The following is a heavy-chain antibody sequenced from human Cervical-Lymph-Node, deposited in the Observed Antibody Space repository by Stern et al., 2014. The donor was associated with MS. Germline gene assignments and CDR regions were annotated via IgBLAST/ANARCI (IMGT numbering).Heavy chain of an antibody. V-gene: IGHV4-31*01. D-gene: IGHD3-3*01. CDR2: ISHSGST. CDR1: GGSVSSRFYY. J-gene: IGHJ4*02. Sequence: QVQLQESGPGLVKPSQTLSLTCNVSGGSVSSRFYYWSWIRQHPGKGLEWIGSISHSGSTFYNPSLKSLPIISVDTSKNQFSLQLTAVTAADTAVYYCARGGGTAFGMAYFDYWGQGTLVTVSS. CDR3: ARGGGTAFGMAYFDY.